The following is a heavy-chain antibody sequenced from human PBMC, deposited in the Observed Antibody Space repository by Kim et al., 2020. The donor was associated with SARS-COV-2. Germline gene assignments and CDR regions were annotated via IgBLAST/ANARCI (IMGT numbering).Heavy chain of an antibody. V-gene: IGHV7-4-1*02. CDR3: ARERAERGWTANYYYYYGMDV. J-gene: IGHJ6*02. D-gene: IGHD6-19*01. CDR1: GYTFTSYA. Sequence: ASVKVSCKASGYTFTSYAMNWVRQAPGQGLEWMGWINTNTGNPTYAQGFTGRFVFSLDTSVSTAYLQISSLKAEDTAVYYCARERAERGWTANYYYYYGMDVWGQGTTVTVSS. CDR2: INTNTGNP.